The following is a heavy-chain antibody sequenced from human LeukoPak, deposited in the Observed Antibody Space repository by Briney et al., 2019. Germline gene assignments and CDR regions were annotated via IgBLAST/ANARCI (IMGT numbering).Heavy chain of an antibody. CDR1: GFTFSSYG. D-gene: IGHD2-2*01. CDR3: ARDGDIVVAPGRLDY. V-gene: IGHV3-33*01. CDR2: IWYDGSNK. Sequence: GGSLRLSCAASGFTFSSYGMHWVRQAPGKGLEWVAVIWYDGSNKYYADSVKGRFTISRDNSKNTLYLQMNSLRAEDTAVYYCARDGDIVVAPGRLDYWGQGTLVTVSS. J-gene: IGHJ4*02.